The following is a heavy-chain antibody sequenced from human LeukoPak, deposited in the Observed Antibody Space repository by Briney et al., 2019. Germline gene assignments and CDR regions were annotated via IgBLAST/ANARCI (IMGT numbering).Heavy chain of an antibody. CDR2: IIPIFGTA. V-gene: IGHV1-69*13. CDR1: GGTFISYA. J-gene: IGHJ4*02. Sequence: SVKVSCKASGGTFISYAISWVRQAPGQGLEWMGGIIPIFGTANYAQKFQGRVTITADESTSTAYMELSSLRSEDTAVYYCARDQRRDVWGTHLYYFDYWGQGTLVTVSS. CDR3: ARDQRRDVWGTHLYYFDY. D-gene: IGHD3-16*01.